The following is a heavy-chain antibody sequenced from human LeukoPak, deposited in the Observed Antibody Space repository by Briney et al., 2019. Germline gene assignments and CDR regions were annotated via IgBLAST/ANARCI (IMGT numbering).Heavy chain of an antibody. Sequence: PSETLSLTRTVSGGSISSYYWSWIRQPAGKGLEWIGRIYTSGSTNYNPSLKSRVTISVDKSKNQFSLKLSSVTAADTAVYYRARDIGSTSLHYYYYMDVWGKGTTVTVSS. CDR1: GGSISSYY. V-gene: IGHV4-4*07. CDR3: ARDIGSTSLHYYYYMDV. CDR2: IYTSGST. D-gene: IGHD2-2*01. J-gene: IGHJ6*03.